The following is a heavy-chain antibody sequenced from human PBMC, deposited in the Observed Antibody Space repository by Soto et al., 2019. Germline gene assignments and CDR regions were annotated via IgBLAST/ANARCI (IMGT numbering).Heavy chain of an antibody. V-gene: IGHV1-69*08. CDR1: EGTFSSYS. J-gene: IGHJ6*02. D-gene: IGHD6-25*01. CDR3: ARDHLDLFGYMDV. CDR2: IIPLLGTA. Sequence: SVKVSCKASEGTFSSYSITWVRQAPGQRLEWMGEIIPLLGTANYAQKFQGRVTITGDKSTSTIYMGLSSLRSDDTAVYYCARDHLDLFGYMDVWGQGTTATVSS.